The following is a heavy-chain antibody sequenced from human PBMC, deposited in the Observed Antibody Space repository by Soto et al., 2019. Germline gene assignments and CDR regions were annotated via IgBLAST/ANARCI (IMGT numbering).Heavy chain of an antibody. J-gene: IGHJ4*02. CDR1: GFTFSGFD. D-gene: IGHD6-13*01. V-gene: IGHV3-13*01. Sequence: GGFLRLSCGASGFTFSGFDMHWVRQPTGKGLEWVSSIGTAGDTYYAVSVKGRFTISRDNAKNSLSLQMNSLRAGDMAVYFCAKSQEIGTHFFDSWGQGTQVTVSS. CDR3: AKSQEIGTHFFDS. CDR2: IGTAGDT.